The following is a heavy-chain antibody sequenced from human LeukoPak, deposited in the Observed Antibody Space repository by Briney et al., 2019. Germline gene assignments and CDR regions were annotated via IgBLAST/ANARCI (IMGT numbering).Heavy chain of an antibody. D-gene: IGHD6-6*01. Sequence: GGSLRLSCAASGFTVSSNFMRWVRQAPGKGLEWVSIIYSGGSKYHADSVKGRFTISRDNSKNTLYLQMNSLRAEDTAVYYCARSSSSSWFYYFDHWGQGTLVTVPS. J-gene: IGHJ4*02. CDR2: IYSGGSK. CDR1: GFTVSSNF. V-gene: IGHV3-53*01. CDR3: ARSSSSSWFYYFDH.